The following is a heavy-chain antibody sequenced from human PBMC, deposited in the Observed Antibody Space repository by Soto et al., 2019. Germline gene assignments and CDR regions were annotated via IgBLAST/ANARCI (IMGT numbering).Heavy chain of an antibody. CDR1: GYTFTRYT. Sequence: ASVKVSCKASGYTFTRYTMHWVRVAPGQRLEWMGCINPNRGDTNYAQKFQGRVTMTRDTSISTAYMELSRLRSDDTAVYYCARVTHYSSSWNLNYWGQGTLVTVSS. D-gene: IGHD6-13*01. CDR2: INPNRGDT. J-gene: IGHJ4*02. V-gene: IGHV1-2*02. CDR3: ARVTHYSSSWNLNY.